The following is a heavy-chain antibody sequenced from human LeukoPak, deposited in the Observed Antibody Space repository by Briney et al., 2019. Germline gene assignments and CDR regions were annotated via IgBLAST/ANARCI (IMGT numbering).Heavy chain of an antibody. Sequence: GGSLRLSCAASGFTVSDEYMTWVRQAPGRGLEWVSVLHSGGSTYYADSVKGRFTISRDSSKNTLSLQMNSLRAEDSAVYYCARDRYSYGFALDCWGQGTLVTVSS. V-gene: IGHV3-66*02. J-gene: IGHJ4*02. CDR1: GFTVSDEY. CDR3: ARDRYSYGFALDC. D-gene: IGHD5-18*01. CDR2: LHSGGST.